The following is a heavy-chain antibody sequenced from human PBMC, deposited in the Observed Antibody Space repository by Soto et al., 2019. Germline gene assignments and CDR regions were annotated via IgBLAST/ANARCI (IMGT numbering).Heavy chain of an antibody. V-gene: IGHV1-8*01. CDR2: MNPNSGNT. J-gene: IGHJ6*03. Sequence: QVQLVQSGAEVKKPGASVKVSCKASGYTFTSYDINWVRQATGQGLEWMGWMNPNSGNTGYAQKFQGRVTMTRNTSISTAYMELSSLRSEDTAVYYCARGPICSSTSCYAARYYYYYMDVWGKGTTVTVSS. CDR3: ARGPICSSTSCYAARYYYYYMDV. CDR1: GYTFTSYD. D-gene: IGHD2-2*01.